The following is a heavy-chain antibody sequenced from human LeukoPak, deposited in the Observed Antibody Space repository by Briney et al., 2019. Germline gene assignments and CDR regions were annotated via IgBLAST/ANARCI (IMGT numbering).Heavy chain of an antibody. J-gene: IGHJ3*01. V-gene: IGHV3-23*01. D-gene: IGHD4-23*01. Sequence: GGSLRLSCAGSGFTFSIYAMHWVRQAPGKGLEWVSTITATTRSTSYADSVKGRFTISRDNSKRTLYLQMNSLRVEDTAMYYCAKDPNGDYVGAFDFGGQGTLVSVSS. CDR1: GFTFSIYA. CDR3: AKDPNGDYVGAFDF. CDR2: ITATTRST.